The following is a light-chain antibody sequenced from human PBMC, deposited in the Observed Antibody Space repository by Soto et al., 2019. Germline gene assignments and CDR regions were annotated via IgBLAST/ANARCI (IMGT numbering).Light chain of an antibody. J-gene: IGKJ2*01. CDR2: GAS. CDR3: QQYGRSPPRYT. V-gene: IGKV3-20*01. Sequence: DIVLTQSPGTLSLSPGERGALSCRASQSVNSSYLAWYQQKPGQAPRLLIYGASSRATGIPDRFSGSGSGTDFTLTISRLEPEDFAVYYCQQYGRSPPRYTFGQGTKLEIK. CDR1: QSVNSSY.